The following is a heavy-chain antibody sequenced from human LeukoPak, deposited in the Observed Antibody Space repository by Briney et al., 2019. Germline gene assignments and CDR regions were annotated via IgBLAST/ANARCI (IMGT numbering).Heavy chain of an antibody. Sequence: PSGTLSLTCAVSGGSISSSNWWSWVRQPPGKGLEWIGEIYHSGSTNYNPSLKSRVTISVDTSKNQFSLKLSSVTAADTAVYYCAREGHCTNGVCASFDYWGQGTLVTVSS. J-gene: IGHJ4*02. V-gene: IGHV4-4*02. D-gene: IGHD2-8*01. CDR2: IYHSGST. CDR1: GGSISSSNW. CDR3: AREGHCTNGVCASFDY.